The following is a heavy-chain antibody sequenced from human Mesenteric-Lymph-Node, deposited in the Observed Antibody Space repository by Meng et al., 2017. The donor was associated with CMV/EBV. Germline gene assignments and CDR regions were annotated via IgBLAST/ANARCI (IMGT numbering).Heavy chain of an antibody. CDR1: GFTFSGSV. D-gene: IGHD2-15*01. V-gene: IGHV3-73*01. Sequence: GESLKISCAASGFTFSGSVMHWVRQASGKGLEWVGRIRSKANNYATAYAASVKGRFTISRDDSKNTAYLQMNSLRAEDTAVYYCARDREDGWYYFDYWGQGTLVTVSS. J-gene: IGHJ4*02. CDR3: ARDREDGWYYFDY. CDR2: IRSKANNYAT.